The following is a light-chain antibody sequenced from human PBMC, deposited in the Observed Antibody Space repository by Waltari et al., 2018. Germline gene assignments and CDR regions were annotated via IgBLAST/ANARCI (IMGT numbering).Light chain of an antibody. CDR2: GAS. J-gene: IGKJ2*01. Sequence: EVVLTQSPGTLSLSPGESATLSCKASQSVSNSYLAWYQPKLGQAPRLLIYGASSRATGIPDRFSGGGSGTDFALTISSLQAEDVAVYYCQQYFSHPYTFGPGTKLEIK. CDR1: QSVSNSY. V-gene: IGKV3-20*01. CDR3: QQYFSHPYT.